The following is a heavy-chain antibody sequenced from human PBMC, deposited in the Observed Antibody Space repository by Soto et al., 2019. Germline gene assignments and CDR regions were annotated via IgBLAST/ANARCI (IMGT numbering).Heavy chain of an antibody. Sequence: PSETLSLTCAVFGGTFSGYYWSWIRQPPGKGLEWIGYIYYSGSTNYNPSLKSRVTISVDRSKNQFSLKLSSVTAADTAVYYCARVSYDSSGSDYWGQGTLVTVSS. CDR3: ARVSYDSSGSDY. J-gene: IGHJ4*02. CDR2: IYYSGST. D-gene: IGHD3-22*01. V-gene: IGHV4-59*12. CDR1: GGTFSGYY.